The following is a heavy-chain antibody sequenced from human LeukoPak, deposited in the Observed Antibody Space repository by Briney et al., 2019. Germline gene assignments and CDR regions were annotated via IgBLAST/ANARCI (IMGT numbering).Heavy chain of an antibody. CDR1: GYSISSGYY. CDR2: IYHSGST. J-gene: IGHJ5*02. D-gene: IGHD1-7*01. Sequence: SETLSLTCAVSGYSISSGYYWGWIRQPPGKGLEWIGSIYHSGSTYHNPSLKSRVTISVDTSKNQFSLKLSSVTAADTAVYYCARVRNNWNYFSARNNWFDPWGQGTLVTVSS. CDR3: ARVRNNWNYFSARNNWFDP. V-gene: IGHV4-38-2*01.